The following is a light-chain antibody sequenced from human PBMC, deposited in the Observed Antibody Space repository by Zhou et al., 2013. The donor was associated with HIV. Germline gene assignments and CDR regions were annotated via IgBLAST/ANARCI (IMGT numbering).Light chain of an antibody. Sequence: DIQMTQSPSSLSASVGDRVTITCRSSQPIRNDLGWFQHKPGEGPRRLIYAASTLQSGVPSRFSGSGSGTEFTLTISSLQPDDFATYYCQQYNSYSGTFGRGTKVEIK. V-gene: IGKV1-17*01. CDR1: QPIRND. CDR3: QQYNSYSGT. J-gene: IGKJ1*01. CDR2: AAS.